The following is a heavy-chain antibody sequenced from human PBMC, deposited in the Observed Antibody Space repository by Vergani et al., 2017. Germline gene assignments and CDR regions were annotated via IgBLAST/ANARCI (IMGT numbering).Heavy chain of an antibody. CDR1: GFTFSSYA. CDR2: ISSSSSYI. Sequence: EVQLLESGGGLVQPGGSLRLSCAASGFTFSSYAMSWVRQAPGKGLEWVSSISSSSSYIYYADSVKGRFTISRDNAKNSLYLQMNSLRAEDTAVYYCAREGYDILTGYYRGFDYWGQGTLVTVSS. J-gene: IGHJ4*02. CDR3: AREGYDILTGYYRGFDY. D-gene: IGHD3-9*01. V-gene: IGHV3-21*01.